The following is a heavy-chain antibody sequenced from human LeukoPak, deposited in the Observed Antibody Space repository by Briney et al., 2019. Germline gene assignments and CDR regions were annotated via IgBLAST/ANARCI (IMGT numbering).Heavy chain of an antibody. D-gene: IGHD6-6*01. CDR1: GFTFSSYI. CDR3: ARARRAYSSSSAFDY. CDR2: ISSSSSFI. Sequence: GGSLRLSCAVSGFTFSSYIMTWVRQAPGKGLEWVSSISSSSSFIYYADSVKGRFTISRDNSKNTLYLQMNSLRAEDTAVYYCARARRAYSSSSAFDYWGQGTLVTVSS. J-gene: IGHJ4*02. V-gene: IGHV3-21*01.